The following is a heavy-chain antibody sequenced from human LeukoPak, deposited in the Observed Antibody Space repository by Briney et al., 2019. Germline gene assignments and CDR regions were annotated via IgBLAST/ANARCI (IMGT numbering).Heavy chain of an antibody. V-gene: IGHV3-20*04. CDR1: GFTFDNYG. CDR3: ARDKALVAGAFDI. D-gene: IGHD2-15*01. Sequence: GGSLRLSCAASGFTFDNYGMNWVRQIPGKGLEWVSDINWNGISTSYADSVKGRFTISRDNAKKSLYLQMNSLRAEDTAFYYCARDKALVAGAFDIWGEGTMVSVSS. J-gene: IGHJ3*02. CDR2: INWNGIST.